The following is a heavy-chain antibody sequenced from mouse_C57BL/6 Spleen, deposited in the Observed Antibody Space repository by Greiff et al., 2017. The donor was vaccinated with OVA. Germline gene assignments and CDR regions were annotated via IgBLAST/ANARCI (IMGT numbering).Heavy chain of an antibody. V-gene: IGHV1-64*01. D-gene: IGHD2-5*01. CDR1: GYTFTSYW. Sequence: VQLQQPGAELVKPGASVKLSCKASGYTFTSYWMHWVKQRPGQGLEWIGMIHPNSGSTNYNEKFKSKATLTVDKSSSTAYMQLSSLTSEDSAVYYCARSGAYYSNSNYAMDYWGQGTSVTVSS. J-gene: IGHJ4*01. CDR3: ARSGAYYSNSNYAMDY. CDR2: IHPNSGST.